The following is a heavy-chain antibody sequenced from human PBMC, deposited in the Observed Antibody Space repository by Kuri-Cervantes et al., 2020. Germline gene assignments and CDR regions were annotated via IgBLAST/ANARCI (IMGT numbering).Heavy chain of an antibody. D-gene: IGHD1-26*01. CDR1: GGSISSSSYY. CDR3: ARGYRGLLTYYFDY. Sequence: SETLSLTCTVSGGSISSSSYYWGWIRQPPGKGLEWIGGIYYSGSTYYNPSLKSRVTISVDTSENQFSLKLSSVTAADTAVYYCARGYRGLLTYYFDYWGQGTLVTVSS. V-gene: IGHV4-39*07. CDR2: IYYSGST. J-gene: IGHJ4*02.